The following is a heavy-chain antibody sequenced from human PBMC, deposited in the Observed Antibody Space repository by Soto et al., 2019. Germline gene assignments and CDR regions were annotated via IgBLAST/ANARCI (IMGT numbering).Heavy chain of an antibody. CDR2: ISSSSSTI. CDR3: ARANYYGSPGDFDY. J-gene: IGHJ4*02. CDR1: GFTFSSYS. V-gene: IGHV3-48*01. D-gene: IGHD3-10*01. Sequence: GGSLRLSCAASGFTFSSYSMNWVHQAPGKGLEWVSYISSSSSTIYHADSVKGRFTISRDNAKNSLYLQMNSLRAEDTAVYYCARANYYGSPGDFDYWGQGTLVTVSS.